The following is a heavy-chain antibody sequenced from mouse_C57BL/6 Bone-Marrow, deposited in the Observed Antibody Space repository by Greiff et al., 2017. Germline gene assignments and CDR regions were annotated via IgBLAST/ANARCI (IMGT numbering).Heavy chain of an antibody. D-gene: IGHD1-1*01. CDR3: FSGSSYGGYFDV. CDR1: GYTFTSYG. V-gene: IGHV1-81*01. Sequence: VQLQESGAELARPGASVKLSCKASGYTFTSYGISWVKQRTGQGLEWIGEIYPRSGNTYYNEKFKGKATLTADKSSSTAYMELRSLTSEDSAVYFSFSGSSYGGYFDVWGTGTTVTVSA. J-gene: IGHJ1*03. CDR2: IYPRSGNT.